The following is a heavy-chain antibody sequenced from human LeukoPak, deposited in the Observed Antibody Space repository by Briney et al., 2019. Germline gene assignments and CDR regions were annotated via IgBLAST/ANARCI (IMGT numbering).Heavy chain of an antibody. Sequence: ASVKVSCKASGYTFTSYYMHWVRQAPGQGLEWMGRINPNSGATNYAQNFQVRVTMTRDMSITTAYMELSRLTFDDTAVYYCARDYDYTGRSASDIWGQGTTVTVSS. D-gene: IGHD3-3*01. CDR2: INPNSGAT. V-gene: IGHV1-2*06. CDR3: ARDYDYTGRSASDI. J-gene: IGHJ3*02. CDR1: GYTFTSYY.